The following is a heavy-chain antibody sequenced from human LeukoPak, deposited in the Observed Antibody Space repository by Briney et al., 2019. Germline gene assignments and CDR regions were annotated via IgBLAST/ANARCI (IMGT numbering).Heavy chain of an antibody. J-gene: IGHJ4*02. CDR1: GYTFTDYY. CDR3: ARDLSGWFGDFDY. CDR2: INPNSGGT. D-gene: IGHD6-19*01. Sequence: ASVKVSCKASGYTFTDYYMHWVRQAPGQGLEWMGRINPNSGGTNYAQKFQGRVTMTRDTSINTAYMELSRLRSDDTAVYYCARDLSGWFGDFDYWGQGTLVTVSS. V-gene: IGHV1-2*06.